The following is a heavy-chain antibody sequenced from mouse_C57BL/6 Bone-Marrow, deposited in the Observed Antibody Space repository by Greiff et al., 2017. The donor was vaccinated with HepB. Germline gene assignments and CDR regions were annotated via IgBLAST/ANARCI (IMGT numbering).Heavy chain of an antibody. CDR3: AIASWDWFAY. CDR1: GYTFTSYW. J-gene: IGHJ3*01. D-gene: IGHD4-1*01. CDR2: IHPSDSDT. V-gene: IGHV1-74*01. Sequence: QVQLQQSGAELVKPGASVKVSCTASGYTFTSYWMHWVKQRPGQGLEWIGRIHPSDSDTNYNQKFKGKATLTVDKSSSTAYMQLSSLTSEDSAVYYCAIASWDWFAYWGQGTLVTVSA.